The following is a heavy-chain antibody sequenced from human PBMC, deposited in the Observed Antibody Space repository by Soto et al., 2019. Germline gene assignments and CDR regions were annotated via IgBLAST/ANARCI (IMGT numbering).Heavy chain of an antibody. V-gene: IGHV3-66*01. J-gene: IGHJ3*01. Sequence: GGSLRLSCAASGFTVSSNYMSWVRQAPGKGLEWVSVIYSGGSTYYADSVKGRFTISRDNSKNTLYLQMNSLRAEDTAVYYCARDHYYNDISGRPLNAFDVWGQGTMVTVSS. CDR2: IYSGGST. CDR3: ARDHYYNDISGRPLNAFDV. CDR1: GFTVSSNY. D-gene: IGHD3-22*01.